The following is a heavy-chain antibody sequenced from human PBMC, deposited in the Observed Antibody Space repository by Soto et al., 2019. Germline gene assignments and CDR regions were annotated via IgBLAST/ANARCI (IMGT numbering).Heavy chain of an antibody. J-gene: IGHJ6*03. CDR1: GGSFSGYY. CDR2: INHSGST. V-gene: IGHV4-34*01. D-gene: IGHD4-17*01. CDR3: ARGRTVTTHYYYMDV. Sequence: QVQLQQWGAGLLKPSETLSLTCAVYGGSFSGYYWSWIRQPPGKGLEWIGEINHSGSTNYNPSLKSRVTISVDTSKNQSSLKLSSVTAADTAVYYCARGRTVTTHYYYMDVWGKGTTVTVSS.